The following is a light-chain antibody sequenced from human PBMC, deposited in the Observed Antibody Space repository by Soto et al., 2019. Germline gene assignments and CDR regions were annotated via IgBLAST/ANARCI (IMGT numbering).Light chain of an antibody. J-gene: IGKJ5*01. CDR3: QKYNSAPHIT. V-gene: IGKV1-27*01. Sequence: DIQMTQSPSCLSASVGDRVTITWRASQGISNYLAWYQQKRGKVPKLLIYAASTLQSGVPSRFSGSGSGTDFTLTISSRQPEDVATYYCQKYNSAPHITFGQGTRLEIK. CDR2: AAS. CDR1: QGISNY.